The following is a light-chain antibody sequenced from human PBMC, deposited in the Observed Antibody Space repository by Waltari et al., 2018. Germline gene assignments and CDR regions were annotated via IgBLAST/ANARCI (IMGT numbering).Light chain of an antibody. J-gene: IGKJ5*01. CDR3: QQRTNWVTT. V-gene: IGKV3-11*01. Sequence: PGERATLSCKTDESVSSYLAWYQQKPGQAPRLLIYDASNRAAGIPARFSGSGYGTDFTLTISSLEPEDFAIYYCQQRTNWVTTFGQGTRLDIK. CDR1: ESVSSY. CDR2: DAS.